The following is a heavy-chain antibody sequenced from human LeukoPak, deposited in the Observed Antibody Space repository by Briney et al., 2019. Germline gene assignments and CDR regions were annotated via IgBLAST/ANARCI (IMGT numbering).Heavy chain of an antibody. Sequence: PGGSLRLSCAASGFTFSSYEMNWVRQAPGKGLEWVSYISSSGSTKYYADSVKGRFTISRDNAKNSLYLQMNSLRAEDTAIYYCARNLPSQNFGTSSGLDYWGPGSLVTVSS. CDR2: ISSSGSTK. CDR1: GFTFSSYE. CDR3: ARNLPSQNFGTSSGLDY. J-gene: IGHJ4*02. V-gene: IGHV3-48*03. D-gene: IGHD2/OR15-2a*01.